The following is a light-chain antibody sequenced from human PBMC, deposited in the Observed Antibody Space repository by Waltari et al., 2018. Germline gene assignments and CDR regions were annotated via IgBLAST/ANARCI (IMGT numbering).Light chain of an antibody. CDR3: QTWRTGMV. V-gene: IGLV4-69*01. J-gene: IGLJ2*01. Sequence: QLVLTQSPSASAPLGASVKLTCTLSSGHSNYATAWLQHQPEKGPLFLTRVNSDGSHMKGDGISVRFSGSSSGAERYLTISSLQSEDEGDYYCQTWRTGMVFGGGT. CDR1: SGHSNYA. CDR2: VNSDGSH.